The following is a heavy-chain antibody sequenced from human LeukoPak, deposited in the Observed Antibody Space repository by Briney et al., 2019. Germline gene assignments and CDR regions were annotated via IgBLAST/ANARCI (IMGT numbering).Heavy chain of an antibody. J-gene: IGHJ4*02. D-gene: IGHD2-2*02. V-gene: IGHV3-23*01. CDR3: AKGNLGYCSSTSCYSEYYFDY. Sequence: PGGSLRLSCAASGFTFSSCAMNWVRQAPGKGLEWVSTISGSGGSTYYADSVKGRFTISRDNSKNTLYLQMNSLRAEDTAVYYCAKGNLGYCSSTSCYSEYYFDYWGQGTLVTVSS. CDR2: ISGSGGST. CDR1: GFTFSSCA.